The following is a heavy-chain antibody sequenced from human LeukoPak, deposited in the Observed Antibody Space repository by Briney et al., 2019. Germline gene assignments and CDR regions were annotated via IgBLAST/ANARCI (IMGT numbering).Heavy chain of an antibody. V-gene: IGHV3-23*01. CDR1: GFTFSDYY. CDR2: ISGGGDST. J-gene: IGHJ4*02. D-gene: IGHD5-24*01. Sequence: GGPLRLSCAASGFTFSDYYMSWVRQAPGKGLEWVSAISGGGDSTSYADSVKGRFTISRDNSKNTLYLQMNSLRAEDTAIYYCAKDAPYVDMATMVKAYFFDYWGQGTLVTVSS. CDR3: AKDAPYVDMATMVKAYFFDY.